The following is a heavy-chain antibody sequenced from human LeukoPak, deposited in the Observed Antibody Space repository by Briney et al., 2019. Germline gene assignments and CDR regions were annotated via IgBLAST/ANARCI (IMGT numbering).Heavy chain of an antibody. CDR3: AKQMTERPHYYYMDV. V-gene: IGHV3-30*02. CDR1: GFIFSSSG. CDR2: TQDDESNK. Sequence: PGGSLRLSCAASGFIFSSSGMHWVRQAPGKGLEWVAFTQDDESNKYYSDSVKGRFTISRDNSKNTLFLQMSSLRPEDTALYYCAKQMTERPHYYYMDVWGRETTVTVSS. J-gene: IGHJ6*03.